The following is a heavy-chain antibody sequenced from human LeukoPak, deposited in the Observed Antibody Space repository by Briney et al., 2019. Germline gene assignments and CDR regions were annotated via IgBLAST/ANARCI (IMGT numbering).Heavy chain of an antibody. V-gene: IGHV3-23*01. D-gene: IGHD3-10*01. CDR1: GFTFSSYA. CDR2: ISGSGGST. J-gene: IGHJ4*02. CDR3: ARVLGASDY. Sequence: GGSLRLSCAASGFTFSSYAMSWVRQAPGKGLEWVSAISGSGGSTYYADSVKGRFTISRGNSKNSLYLQMNSLRAEDTAVYYCARVLGASDYWGQGTLVTVSS.